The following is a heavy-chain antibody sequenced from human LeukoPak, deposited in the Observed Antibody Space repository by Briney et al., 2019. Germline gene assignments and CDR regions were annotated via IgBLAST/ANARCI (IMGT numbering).Heavy chain of an antibody. CDR1: GFTFSSYG. J-gene: IGHJ4*02. CDR3: ARGGAARPDF. D-gene: IGHD6-6*01. V-gene: IGHV3-7*01. Sequence: GGSLRLSCAASGFTFSSYGMHWVRQAPGKGLEWVAKIKADGGEKDHVASVKGRFTISRDNAKNSLYLQMNSLRVEDTAVYYCARGGAARPDFWGQGTLVTVSS. CDR2: IKADGGEK.